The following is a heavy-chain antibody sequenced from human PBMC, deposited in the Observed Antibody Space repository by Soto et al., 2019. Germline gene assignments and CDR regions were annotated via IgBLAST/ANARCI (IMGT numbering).Heavy chain of an antibody. V-gene: IGHV3-33*01. Sequence: GGSLRLSCAASGFIFSTYGIHWVRQAPGKGLEWVGVVWHDGSKQFYANSVKGRFTISKDNSKNTVYLQMNSLRVDDTAVYYCARDVGPADYHNMGCSVFDYWGRGTPVTVSS. D-gene: IGHD3-9*01. CDR1: GFIFSTYG. CDR3: ARDVGPADYHNMGCSVFDY. J-gene: IGHJ4*02. CDR2: VWHDGSKQ.